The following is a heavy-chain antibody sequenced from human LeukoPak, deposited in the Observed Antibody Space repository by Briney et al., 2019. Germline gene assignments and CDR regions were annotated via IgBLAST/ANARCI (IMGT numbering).Heavy chain of an antibody. Sequence: PSETLSLTCTASGGSVSSGSYYWSWIRQPPGKGLEWIGYIYYSGSTNYNPSLESRVTISADTSKNQFSLKLSSVTAADTAVYYCARDKGYYESSGYLKAFDIWGQGTMVTVSS. CDR2: IYYSGST. CDR1: GGSVSSGSYY. D-gene: IGHD3-22*01. CDR3: ARDKGYYESSGYLKAFDI. V-gene: IGHV4-61*01. J-gene: IGHJ3*02.